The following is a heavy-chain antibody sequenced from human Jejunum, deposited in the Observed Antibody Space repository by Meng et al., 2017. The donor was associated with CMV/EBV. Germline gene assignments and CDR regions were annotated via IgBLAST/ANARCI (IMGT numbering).Heavy chain of an antibody. V-gene: IGHV4-39*01. Sequence: YYWGWIRQSPGKGLEWIGSIYYSGSTYYNPSLKSRVTVSVDTSKNQFSLKLSSVTAADTAVYYCARAVLRFLEWDLSPHPYGMEVWGQGTTVTVSS. CDR2: IYYSGST. CDR1: YY. D-gene: IGHD3-3*01. J-gene: IGHJ6*02. CDR3: ARAVLRFLEWDLSPHPYGMEV.